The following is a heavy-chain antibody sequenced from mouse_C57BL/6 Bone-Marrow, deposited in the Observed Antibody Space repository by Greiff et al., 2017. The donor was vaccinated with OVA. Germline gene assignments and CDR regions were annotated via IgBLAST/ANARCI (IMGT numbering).Heavy chain of an antibody. J-gene: IGHJ1*03. CDR1: GFTFSSYA. V-gene: IGHV5-4*01. D-gene: IGHD3-3*01. Sequence: DVKLVESGGGLVKPGGSLKLSCAASGFTFSSYAMSWVRQTPEKRLEWVATISDGGSYTYYPDNVKGRFTISRDNAKNNLYLQMSHLKSEDTAMYYCARDEGRYFDVWGTGTTVTVSS. CDR3: ARDEGRYFDV. CDR2: ISDGGSYT.